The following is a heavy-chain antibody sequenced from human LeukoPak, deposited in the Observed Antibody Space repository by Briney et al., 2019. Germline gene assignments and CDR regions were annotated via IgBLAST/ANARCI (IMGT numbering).Heavy chain of an antibody. CDR3: ARDREIGVGASPYDAFDI. CDR2: ISYDGSNK. Sequence: GGSLRLSCAASGFTFSSYAMHWVRQAPGKGLEWVAVISYDGSNKYYADSVKGRFTISRDNSKNTLYLQMNSLRAEDTAVYYCARDREIGVGASPYDAFDIWGQGTMVTVSS. J-gene: IGHJ3*02. V-gene: IGHV3-30-3*01. D-gene: IGHD1-26*01. CDR1: GFTFSSYA.